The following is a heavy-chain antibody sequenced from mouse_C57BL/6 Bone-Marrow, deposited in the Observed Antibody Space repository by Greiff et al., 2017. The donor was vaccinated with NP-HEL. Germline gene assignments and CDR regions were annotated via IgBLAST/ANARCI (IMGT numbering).Heavy chain of an antibody. D-gene: IGHD1-1*01. CDR3: ARFPVLLRYLYYAMDY. CDR2: INPSSGYT. V-gene: IGHV1-4*01. Sequence: QVQLQQSGAELARPGASVKMSCKASGYTFTSYTMHWVKQRPGQGLEWIGYINPSSGYTKYNQKFKDKATLTADKSSSTAYMQLSSLTSEDSAVYYCARFPVLLRYLYYAMDYWGQGTSVTVSS. J-gene: IGHJ4*01. CDR1: GYTFTSYT.